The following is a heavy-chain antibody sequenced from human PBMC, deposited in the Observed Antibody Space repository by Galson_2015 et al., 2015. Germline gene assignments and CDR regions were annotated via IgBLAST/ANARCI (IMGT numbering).Heavy chain of an antibody. J-gene: IGHJ4*02. Sequence: SLRLSCAASGFTFSSYSMNWVRQAPGKGLEWVSYISSSSSTINYADSVKGRLTISRDNAKNSLYLQMNSLRDEDTAVYYCARSLGELRFSPFDYWGQGTLVTVSS. D-gene: IGHD3-3*01. CDR1: GFTFSSYS. CDR2: ISSSSSTI. V-gene: IGHV3-48*02. CDR3: ARSLGELRFSPFDY.